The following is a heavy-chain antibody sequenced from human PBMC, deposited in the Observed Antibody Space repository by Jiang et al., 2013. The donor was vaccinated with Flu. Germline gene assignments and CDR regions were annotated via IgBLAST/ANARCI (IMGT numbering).Heavy chain of an antibody. CDR3: VKDLRSNIRRGDTWLNGHDY. J-gene: IGHJ4*02. CDR1: GFTFSSFG. CDR2: IRYDGSNR. V-gene: IGHV3-30*02. Sequence: QLVESGGGVVQPGGSLRLSCEASGFTFSSFGMHWVRQAPGKGLEWVTFIRYDGSNRYNADSVEGRFTISRDNSKNMLYLQMNSLNEEDTAVYYCVKDLRSNIRRGDTWLNGHDYWGQGTLVTVSS. D-gene: IGHD2-21*01.